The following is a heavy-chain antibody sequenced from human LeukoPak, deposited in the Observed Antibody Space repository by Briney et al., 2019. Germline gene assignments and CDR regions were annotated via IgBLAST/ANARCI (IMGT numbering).Heavy chain of an antibody. D-gene: IGHD6-13*01. J-gene: IGHJ6*03. V-gene: IGHV4-4*07. CDR3: ARDLGAAAGPNYYMDG. Sequence: PAEPLSLTCTVSGGSISSYYWSWIRQPAGKGLEWIGRIYTSGSDNYNAPLKSRVTILVYKSKNQFSLKLSSVTAADKDAYYCARDLGAAAGPNYYMDGWGKGTTVTVSS. CDR1: GGSISSYY. CDR2: IYTSGSD.